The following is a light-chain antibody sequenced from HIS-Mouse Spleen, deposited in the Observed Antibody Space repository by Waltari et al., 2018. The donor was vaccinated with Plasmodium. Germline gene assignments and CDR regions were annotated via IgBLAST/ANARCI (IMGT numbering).Light chain of an antibody. CDR1: QSISSR. V-gene: IGKV1-5*03. CDR2: KAS. Sequence: DIQMTQSPSTLSASVGDRVTLTCRASQSISSRVAWYQQKPRKAPKLLIYKASSLESGVPSRFSGSGSGTEFTLTISSLQPDDFATYYCQQYNSYSWTFGQGTKVEIK. J-gene: IGKJ1*01. CDR3: QQYNSYSWT.